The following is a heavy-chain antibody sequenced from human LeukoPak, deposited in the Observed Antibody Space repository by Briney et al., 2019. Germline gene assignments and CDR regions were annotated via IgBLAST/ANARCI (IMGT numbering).Heavy chain of an antibody. CDR3: ARVGYYDSSGYQDAFDI. CDR1: GGSISSSSYY. J-gene: IGHJ3*02. Sequence: SETLSLTCTVSGGSISSSSYYWGWIRQPPGKGLEWIGSIYYSGSTYYNPSLKSRVTISVDTSKHQFSLKLSSVTDADTAVYYCARVGYYDSSGYQDAFDIWGQGTMVTVSS. CDR2: IYYSGST. V-gene: IGHV4-39*01. D-gene: IGHD3-22*01.